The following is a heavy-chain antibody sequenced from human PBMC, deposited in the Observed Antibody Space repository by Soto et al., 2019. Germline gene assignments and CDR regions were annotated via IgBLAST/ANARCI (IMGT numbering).Heavy chain of an antibody. CDR3: VKDDGRNIPVSFEH. Sequence: PGGSLRFSCAASGFTFSTYAMNWVRQAPGKGLEWVSVIRGSAYSTYYADSVKGRFSISRDNSKNTLYLEMNSLGVEDTAIYYCVKDDGRNIPVSFEHWGQGALVTVSS. D-gene: IGHD1-26*01. CDR1: GFTFSTYA. J-gene: IGHJ4*02. V-gene: IGHV3-23*01. CDR2: IRGSAYST.